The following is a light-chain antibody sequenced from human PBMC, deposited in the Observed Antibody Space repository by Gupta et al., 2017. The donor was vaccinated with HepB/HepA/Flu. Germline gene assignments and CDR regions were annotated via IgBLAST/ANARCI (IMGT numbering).Light chain of an antibody. V-gene: IGLV2-11*01. CDR3: YSYAGSSVL. J-gene: IGLJ2*01. Sequence: QSALTQPRSVSGSPGQSVTISCTGTSSDVGGYNYVSWYQQHPGKAPKLMIYDVSKRPSGVHDRFSGSKSGNTASLTISGLQAEDEANYYCYSYAGSSVLFGGGTKLTVL. CDR1: SSDVGGYNY. CDR2: DVS.